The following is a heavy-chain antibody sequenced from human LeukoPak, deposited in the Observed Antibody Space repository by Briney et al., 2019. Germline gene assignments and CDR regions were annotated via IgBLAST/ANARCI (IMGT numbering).Heavy chain of an antibody. CDR3: ARGRFLDAFDI. CDR1: GGSISSYY. Sequence: SSETLSLTYTVSGGSISSYYWSWIRQPPGKGLEWIGYIYYSGSTKYKPSLKSRVTISVDTSKNQFSLKLSSVTAADTAVYYCARGRFLDAFDIWGQGTMVTVSS. D-gene: IGHD3-3*01. J-gene: IGHJ3*02. CDR2: IYYSGST. V-gene: IGHV4-59*01.